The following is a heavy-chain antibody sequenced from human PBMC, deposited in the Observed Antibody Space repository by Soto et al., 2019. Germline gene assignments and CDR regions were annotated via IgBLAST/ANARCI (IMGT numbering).Heavy chain of an antibody. CDR1: GFTFNNAW. J-gene: IGHJ4*02. Sequence: PRGSLRLSYAASGFTFNNAWMSWVRQAPGKGLEWVGRIKRKVDGGTTDYALPVKDRFTISRDDSKDTLYLQMNSLKTEDTAVYYCCTDSYDFVWGSYRFLQYRGQGTLVTVSS. D-gene: IGHD3-16*02. CDR2: IKRKVDGGTT. V-gene: IGHV3-15*01. CDR3: CTDSYDFVWGSYRFLQY.